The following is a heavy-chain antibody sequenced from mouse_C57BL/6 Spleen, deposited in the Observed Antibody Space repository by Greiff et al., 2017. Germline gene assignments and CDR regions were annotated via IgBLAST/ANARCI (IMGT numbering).Heavy chain of an antibody. D-gene: IGHD4-1*02. V-gene: IGHV1-82*01. Sequence: QVQLKESGPELVKPGASVKISCKASGYAFSSSWMNWVKQRPGKGLEWIGRIYPGDGDTNYNGKFKGKATLTADKSSSTAYMQLSSLTSEDSAVYFCAPTGYAMDYWGQGTSVTVSS. CDR3: APTGYAMDY. CDR2: IYPGDGDT. J-gene: IGHJ4*01. CDR1: GYAFSSSW.